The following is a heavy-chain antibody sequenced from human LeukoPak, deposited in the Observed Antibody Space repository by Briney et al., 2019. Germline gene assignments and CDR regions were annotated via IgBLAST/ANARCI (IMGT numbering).Heavy chain of an antibody. CDR3: AKGAAAGYYFDY. V-gene: IGHV3-23*01. J-gene: IGHJ4*02. CDR2: INAGGDVT. D-gene: IGHD6-13*01. CDR1: GFTFNTYA. Sequence: GASLRLSCAASGFTFNTYAMYWVRQVPGKGLEWVSSINAGGDVTYYVDSVKGRLTISRDNSKNTLYLQMNSLRAEDTAVYYCAKGAAAGYYFDYWGQGTLVTVSS.